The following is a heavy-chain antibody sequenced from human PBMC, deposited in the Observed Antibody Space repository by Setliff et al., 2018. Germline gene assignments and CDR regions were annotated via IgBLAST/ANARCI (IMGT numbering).Heavy chain of an antibody. V-gene: IGHV4-59*01. D-gene: IGHD3-16*01. Sequence: KTSETLSLTCTVSGGSISSYYWSWIRQPPGKRLEWIGYIYYSGSTNYNPSLESRVTISVDTSKNQFSLRLNSATAADTAVYYCARLRGAFDYWGQGTLVTVFS. CDR2: IYYSGST. CDR1: GGSISSYY. J-gene: IGHJ4*02. CDR3: ARLRGAFDY.